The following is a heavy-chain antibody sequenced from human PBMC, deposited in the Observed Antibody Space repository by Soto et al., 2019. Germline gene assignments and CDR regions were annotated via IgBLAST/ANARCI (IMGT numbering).Heavy chain of an antibody. V-gene: IGHV4-61*01. Sequence: HSETRSRAWTVSGGSVSSGIYYWMWIRQPPGKGLEWIGYIYYSGSTNYNPSLKSRVTISVDTSKNQFSLKLSSVTAADTAVYYCARDGGNYVPFDYWGQGTLVTVSS. CDR1: GGSVSSGIYY. CDR2: IYYSGST. D-gene: IGHD4-4*01. CDR3: ARDGGNYVPFDY. J-gene: IGHJ4*02.